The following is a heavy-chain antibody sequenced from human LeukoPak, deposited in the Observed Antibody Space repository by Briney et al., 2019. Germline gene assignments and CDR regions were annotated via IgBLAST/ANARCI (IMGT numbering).Heavy chain of an antibody. Sequence: GGSLRLSCAASGFTFTSYGMHWVRQAPGKGLEWVAVISYDGTYKYYAGSVKGRFTISRDDSKNTLYLQTNSLRAEDTSVYYCAKDRDSSWYSGCFDYWGQGTLVTVSS. D-gene: IGHD6-13*01. V-gene: IGHV3-30*18. CDR3: AKDRDSSWYSGCFDY. CDR1: GFTFTSYG. J-gene: IGHJ4*02. CDR2: ISYDGTYK.